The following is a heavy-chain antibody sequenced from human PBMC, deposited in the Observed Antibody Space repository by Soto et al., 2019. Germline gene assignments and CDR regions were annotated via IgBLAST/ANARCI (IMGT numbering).Heavy chain of an antibody. Sequence: GGSLRLSCAASGFTFSSYAMSWVRQAPGKGLEWVSAISGSGGSTYYADSVKGRFTISRDNSKNTLYLQMNSLRAEDTAVYYCAKALRITMIVVVIFGFDYWGQGTLVTVSS. CDR1: GFTFSSYA. CDR3: AKALRITMIVVVIFGFDY. J-gene: IGHJ4*02. V-gene: IGHV3-23*01. CDR2: ISGSGGST. D-gene: IGHD3-22*01.